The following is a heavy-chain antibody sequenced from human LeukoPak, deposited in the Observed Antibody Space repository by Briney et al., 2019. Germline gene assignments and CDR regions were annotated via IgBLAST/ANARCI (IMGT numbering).Heavy chain of an antibody. V-gene: IGHV1-46*01. CDR2: INPSGGST. CDR3: ARGARAGWFGEVKSPPNWFDP. J-gene: IGHJ5*02. D-gene: IGHD3-10*01. Sequence: ASVKVSCKASGYTFTSYYMHWVRQAPGQGLEWMGIINPSGGSTSYAQKFQGRVTMTRDTSTSTAYMELRSLRSDDTAVYYCARGARAGWFGEVKSPPNWFDPWGQGTLVTVSS. CDR1: GYTFTSYY.